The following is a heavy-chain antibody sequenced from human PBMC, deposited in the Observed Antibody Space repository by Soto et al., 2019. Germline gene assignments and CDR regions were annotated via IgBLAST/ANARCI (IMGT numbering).Heavy chain of an antibody. CDR3: ARDTSLYGDFDF. CDR2: IIPSLDIA. CDR1: GDTFSSHT. D-gene: IGHD4-17*01. J-gene: IGHJ4*02. Sequence: QVHLVQSGAEVKKPGSSVKVSCKASGDTFSSHTISWVRQAPGQGLEWMGRIIPSLDIANYAQRFQGRVTITADKSTTTAYMELSSLPPEDTAMYYCARDTSLYGDFDFWGQGPRVAVSS. V-gene: IGHV1-69*08.